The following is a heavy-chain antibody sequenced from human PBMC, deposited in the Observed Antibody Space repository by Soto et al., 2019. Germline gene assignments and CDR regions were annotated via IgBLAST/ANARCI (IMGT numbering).Heavy chain of an antibody. CDR1: GYSISSGYY. V-gene: IGHV4-38-2*01. D-gene: IGHD4-17*01. Sequence: SETLSLTCAASGYSISSGYYWGWIRQTPGKGLEWIASIYHSGSTYYNPSLKSRVTISVDTSKNQFSLKLTSVTAADTAVYYCARGAATVTPDWFDPWGQGIMVTAPQ. J-gene: IGHJ5*02. CDR3: ARGAATVTPDWFDP. CDR2: IYHSGST.